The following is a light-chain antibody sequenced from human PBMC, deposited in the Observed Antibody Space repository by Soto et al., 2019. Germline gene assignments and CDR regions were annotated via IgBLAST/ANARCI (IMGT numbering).Light chain of an antibody. Sequence: DIQMTQSPSSLSASVGDRVTITCRASQGIRNDLAWYQQKPGKAPKRLIYDATSLQSGVPSRFSGSGSGTEFTHTISSLQPEDFATYYCLQHNNYPPITFGQGTRLEIK. CDR2: DAT. V-gene: IGKV1-17*01. J-gene: IGKJ5*01. CDR1: QGIRND. CDR3: LQHNNYPPIT.